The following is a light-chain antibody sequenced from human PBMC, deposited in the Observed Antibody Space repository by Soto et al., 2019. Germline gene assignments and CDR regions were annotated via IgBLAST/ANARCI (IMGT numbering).Light chain of an antibody. V-gene: IGKV1-5*03. Sequence: ITVNQSPSTXSGKNSNRVPTPCGAGQTISSWLAWYQKKPGKDXKXXXYKESTLKSGVQSRFSGSGSGKEFTITIRIFQPDDFVTYYCQNDNIYLEAVGQGTQVDI. CDR1: QTISSW. J-gene: IGKJ1*01. CDR3: QNDNIYLEA. CDR2: KES.